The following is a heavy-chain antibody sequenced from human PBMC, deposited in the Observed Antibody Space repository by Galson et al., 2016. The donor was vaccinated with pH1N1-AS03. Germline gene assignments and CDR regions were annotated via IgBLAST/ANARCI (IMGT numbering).Heavy chain of an antibody. J-gene: IGHJ4*02. V-gene: IGHV1-18*01. CDR2: INPYSTNT. CDR1: GYNFVTYG. Sequence: SVKVSCKASGYNFVTYGITWVRQGPGQGLEWMGWINPYSTNTNYAKKVQDRVTMTADTYTTTAHLDLRNLVSDDTAVYYCARVVAGCPSLVDYWGQGTLVIVSS. CDR3: ARVVAGCPSLVDY.